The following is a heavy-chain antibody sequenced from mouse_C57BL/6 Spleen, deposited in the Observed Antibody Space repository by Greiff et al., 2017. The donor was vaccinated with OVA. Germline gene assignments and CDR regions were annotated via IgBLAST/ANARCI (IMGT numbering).Heavy chain of an antibody. CDR1: GFTFSDYG. D-gene: IGHD2-4*01. V-gene: IGHV5-17*01. Sequence: EVNVVESGGGLVKPGGSLKLSCAASGFTFSDYGMHWVRQAPEKGLEWVAYISRGSSTIYYADTVQGRFTISRDNAQNTLFLQMTSLRSEDTAMYYCARAPYYDYDEGDFDVWGTGTTVTVAS. CDR2: ISRGSSTI. CDR3: ARAPYYDYDEGDFDV. J-gene: IGHJ1*03.